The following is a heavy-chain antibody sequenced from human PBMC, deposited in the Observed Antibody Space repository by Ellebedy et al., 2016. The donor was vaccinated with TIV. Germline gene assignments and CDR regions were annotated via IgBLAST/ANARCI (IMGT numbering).Heavy chain of an antibody. CDR1: TFSFSTYD. J-gene: IGHJ5*02. CDR3: ARGGSVSALYNWFDP. Sequence: GESLKISCAASTFSFSTYDMNWVRQAPGKGLEWVSSISSSSNYIYYADSVKGRFTISRDNANNSFYLQMNSLRAEDTAVYYCARGGSVSALYNWFDPWGRGTLVTVSS. D-gene: IGHD6-19*01. CDR2: ISSSSNYI. V-gene: IGHV3-21*01.